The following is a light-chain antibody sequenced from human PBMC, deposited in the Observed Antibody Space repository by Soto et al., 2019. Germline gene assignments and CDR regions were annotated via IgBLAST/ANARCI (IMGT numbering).Light chain of an antibody. CDR1: SSDVGAYNY. CDR3: SSKRDSSTLFV. CDR2: EVT. V-gene: IGLV2-14*01. Sequence: QLVLTQPASVSGSPGQSITISCTGTSSDVGAYNYVSWYQHHPGKVPKLLIYEVTNRPSGVSDRFSGSKSGNTASLTISGLQAEDEADYYCSSKRDSSTLFVFGTGTKVTVL. J-gene: IGLJ1*01.